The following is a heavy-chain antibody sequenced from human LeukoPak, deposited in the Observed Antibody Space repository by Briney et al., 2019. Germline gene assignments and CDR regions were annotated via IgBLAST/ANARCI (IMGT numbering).Heavy chain of an antibody. Sequence: GGSLRLSCAASGFTVTNNYMSWVRQAPGKGLEWVSYISSSGSTIYYADSVKGRFTISRDNAKNSLYLQMNSLRAEDTAVYYCARDGIAVASAWGQGTQVTVSS. D-gene: IGHD6-19*01. CDR2: ISSSGSTI. V-gene: IGHV3-11*01. J-gene: IGHJ5*02. CDR1: GFTVTNNY. CDR3: ARDGIAVASA.